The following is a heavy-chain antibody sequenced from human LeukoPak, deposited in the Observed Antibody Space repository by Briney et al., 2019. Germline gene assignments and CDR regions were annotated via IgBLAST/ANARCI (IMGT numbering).Heavy chain of an antibody. CDR1: GYTFISHY. V-gene: IGHV1-46*01. Sequence: GASVKVSCKASGYTFISHYMHWVRQAPGQGLEWMGIINPRGGSTSYAQKFQGRVTMTRDTSTSTVYMELSSLRSEDTAVYYCARDTANYYYDSSGYYFDYWGQGTLVTVSS. J-gene: IGHJ4*02. D-gene: IGHD3-22*01. CDR2: INPRGGST. CDR3: ARDTANYYYDSSGYYFDY.